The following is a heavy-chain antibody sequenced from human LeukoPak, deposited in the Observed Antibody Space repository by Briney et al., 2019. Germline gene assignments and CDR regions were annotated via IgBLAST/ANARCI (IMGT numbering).Heavy chain of an antibody. J-gene: IGHJ6*03. CDR1: GGSISSYY. D-gene: IGHD3-22*01. CDR2: VHHRRRT. V-gene: IGHV4-59*01. Sequence: SETLSLTCTVSGGSISSYYWSWVRQPPGEGLEWIGYVHHRRRTDYNPSLKSRVTISVDTSKNQVSLKLSSVTAADTAVYSCARSSGSYDYYYYMDVWGKGTTVTVSS. CDR3: ARSSGSYDYYYYMDV.